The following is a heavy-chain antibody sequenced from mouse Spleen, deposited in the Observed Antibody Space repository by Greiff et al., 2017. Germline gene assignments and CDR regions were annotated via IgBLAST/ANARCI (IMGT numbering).Heavy chain of an antibody. CDR2: IYTGGGDT. D-gene: IGHD2-4*01. J-gene: IGHJ2*01. Sequence: QVQLQQSGAELVRPGTSVKISCKASGYTFTNYWLGWVKQSPGHGLEWIGDIYTGGGDTNYNKQLKGKATLTADTSSRTAYMQISSLTSENSAVYFCARVITTKDFDYWGQGTTLTVSS. CDR3: ARVITTKDFDY. V-gene: IGHV1-63*02. CDR1: GYTFTNYW.